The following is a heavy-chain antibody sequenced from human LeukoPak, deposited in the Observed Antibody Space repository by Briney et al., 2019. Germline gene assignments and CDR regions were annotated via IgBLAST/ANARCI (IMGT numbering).Heavy chain of an antibody. J-gene: IGHJ4*02. CDR2: ISYDGSNK. V-gene: IGHV3-30*01. CDR1: GFTFSSYA. Sequence: GGSLRLSCAASGFTFSSYAMHWVRQAPGKGLEWVAVISYDGSNKYYADSVKGRFTISRDNSKNTLYLQMNSLRAEDTAVYYCARAWVAASHFDYWGQGTLVTVSS. CDR3: ARAWVAASHFDY. D-gene: IGHD2-15*01.